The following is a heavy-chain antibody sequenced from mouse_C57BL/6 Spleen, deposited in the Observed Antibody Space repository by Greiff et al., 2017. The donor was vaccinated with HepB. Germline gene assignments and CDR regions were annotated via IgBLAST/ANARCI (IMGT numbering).Heavy chain of an antibody. CDR3: AREGGLPSMDY. CDR1: GYAFSSSW. V-gene: IGHV1-82*01. Sequence: LVESGASVKISCKASGYAFSSSWMNWVKQRPGKGLEWIGRIYPGDGDTNYNGKFKGKATLTADKSSSTAYMQLSSLTSEDSAVYFCAREGGLPSMDYWGQGTSVTVSS. D-gene: IGHD2-2*01. J-gene: IGHJ4*01. CDR2: IYPGDGDT.